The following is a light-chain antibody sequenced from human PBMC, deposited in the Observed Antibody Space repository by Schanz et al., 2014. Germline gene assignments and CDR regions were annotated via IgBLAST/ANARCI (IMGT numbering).Light chain of an antibody. Sequence: QSVLTQPPSASGTPGQRVTISCSGSSSNIGSNTVNWYQQLPGTAPKLLIYTYNRRLPGTAPKVSIYTNNQRPSGVPDRFSGSKSGTSASLAISGLQSEDEADYYCAAWDDSLSAWVFGGGTKVTVL. V-gene: IGLV1-44*01. J-gene: IGLJ3*02. CDR2: TNN. CDR1: SSNIGSNT. CDR3: AAWDDSLSAWV.